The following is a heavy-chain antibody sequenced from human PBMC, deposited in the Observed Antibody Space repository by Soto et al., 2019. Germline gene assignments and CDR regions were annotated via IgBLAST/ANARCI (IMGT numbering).Heavy chain of an antibody. CDR1: GGSFSGYY. J-gene: IGHJ4*02. D-gene: IGHD3-10*01. CDR3: ARSRITMVRGVTRFDY. CDR2: INHSGST. Sequence: PSETLSLTCAVYGGSFSGYYWSWIRQPPGKGLEWIGEINHSGSTNYNPSLKSRVTISVDTSKNQFSLKLSSVTAADTAVYYCARSRITMVRGVTRFDYWGQGTLVTVSS. V-gene: IGHV4-34*01.